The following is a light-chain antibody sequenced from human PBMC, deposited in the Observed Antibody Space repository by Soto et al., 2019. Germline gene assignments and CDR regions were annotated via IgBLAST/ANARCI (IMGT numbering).Light chain of an antibody. V-gene: IGKV3-15*01. CDR2: GAS. CDR3: QHYNKWPPWT. CDR1: QSVSNN. J-gene: IGKJ1*01. Sequence: EIVMTQSPATLSVSPGERATLSCRASQSVSNNLAWYQQKPGQAPRLLIYGASTRATGIPARFSGSGSGTEFTLTISSLQSEDFAVYFCQHYNKWPPWTFGHGTKVVIK.